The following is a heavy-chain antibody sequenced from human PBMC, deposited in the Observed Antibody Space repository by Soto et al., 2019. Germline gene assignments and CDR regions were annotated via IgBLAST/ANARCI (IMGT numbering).Heavy chain of an antibody. J-gene: IGHJ6*02. CDR2: ISYDGSNK. V-gene: IGHV3-30*03. CDR3: AVTLHFPYSNYGYYYYGMDV. D-gene: IGHD4-4*01. CDR1: GFTFSSYG. Sequence: VGSLRLSCAASGFTFSSYGMHWVRQAPGKGLEWVAVISYDGSNKYYADSVKGRFTISRDNSKNTLYLQMNSLRAEDTAVYYCAVTLHFPYSNYGYYYYGMDVWGQGTTVTVS.